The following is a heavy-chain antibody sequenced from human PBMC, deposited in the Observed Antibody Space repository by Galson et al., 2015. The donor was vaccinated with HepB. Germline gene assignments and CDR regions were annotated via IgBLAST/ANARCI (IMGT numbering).Heavy chain of an antibody. Sequence: SLRLSCAASGFTFSGSAMHWVRQASGKGLEWVGRIRSKANSYATAYAASVKGRFTISRDDSKNTAYLQMNSLKTEDTAVYYCTRQTGYDSSGYHQPAGMDVWGQGTTVTVSS. J-gene: IGHJ6*02. D-gene: IGHD3-22*01. V-gene: IGHV3-73*01. CDR1: GFTFSGSA. CDR3: TRQTGYDSSGYHQPAGMDV. CDR2: IRSKANSYAT.